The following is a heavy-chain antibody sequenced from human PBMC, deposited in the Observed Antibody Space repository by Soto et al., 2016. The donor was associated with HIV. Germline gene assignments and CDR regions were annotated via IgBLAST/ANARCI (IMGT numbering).Heavy chain of an antibody. CDR2: ISGNGGTT. Sequence: EVQLVESGGGVVQPGGSLRLSCAASGFTFNDYAMHWVRQAPGKGLEWVSLISGNGGTTYYADSVKGRFTVSRDNNKNSLYLQMNSLRPEDTALYYCAKNREVTVTTWLWGERNYYYAMDVWGPRGPRVTVSS. CDR1: GFTFNDYA. J-gene: IGHJ6*01. CDR3: AKNREVTVTTWLWGERNYYYAMDV. D-gene: IGHD4-17*01. V-gene: IGHV3-43*02.